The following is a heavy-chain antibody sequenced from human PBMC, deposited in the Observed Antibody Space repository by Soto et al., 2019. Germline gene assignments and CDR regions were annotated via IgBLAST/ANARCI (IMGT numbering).Heavy chain of an antibody. V-gene: IGHV4-4*07. CDR1: GDSVGKYY. CDR2: IYINRSP. Sequence: QVQLQESGPGLVKPSETLSLTCTVSGDSVGKYYWNWIRQPAGKGLEWIGRIYINRSPNYNPSLKGRVTMSVDTSKNQFSLKLSLTSVTAADTAVYYCARSPAYGDYANLDTWGQGTLVTVSS. D-gene: IGHD4-17*01. CDR3: ARSPAYGDYANLDT. J-gene: IGHJ5*02.